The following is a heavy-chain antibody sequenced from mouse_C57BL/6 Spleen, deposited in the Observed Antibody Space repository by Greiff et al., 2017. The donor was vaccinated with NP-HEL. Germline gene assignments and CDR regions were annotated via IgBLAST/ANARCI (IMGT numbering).Heavy chain of an antibody. CDR3: AREGIYGTFDY. V-gene: IGHV1-61*01. J-gene: IGHJ2*01. D-gene: IGHD2-1*01. CDR2: IYPSDSET. Sequence: QVQLQQPGAELVRPGSSVKLSCKASGYTFTSYWMDWVKQRPGQGLEWIGNIYPSDSETRYNQKFKDKATLTVDKSSSTAYMQLSSLTSEDSAVYYCAREGIYGTFDYWGQGTTLTVSS. CDR1: GYTFTSYW.